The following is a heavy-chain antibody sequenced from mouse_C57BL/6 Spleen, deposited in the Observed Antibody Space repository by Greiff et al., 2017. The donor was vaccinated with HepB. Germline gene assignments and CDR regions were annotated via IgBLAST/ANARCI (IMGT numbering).Heavy chain of an antibody. V-gene: IGHV1-50*01. CDR2: IDPSDSYT. J-gene: IGHJ4*01. CDR1: GYTFTSYW. CDR3: ATLRRSYAMDY. Sequence: VQLQQPGAELVKPGASVKLSCKASGYTFTSYWMQWVKQRPGQGLEWIGEIDPSDSYTNYNQKFKGKATLTVDTSSSTAYMQLSSLTSEDSAVYYCATLRRSYAMDYWGQGTSVTVSS. D-gene: IGHD1-1*01.